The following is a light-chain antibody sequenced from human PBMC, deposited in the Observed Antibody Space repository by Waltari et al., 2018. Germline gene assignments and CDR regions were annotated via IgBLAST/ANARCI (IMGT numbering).Light chain of an antibody. CDR2: KAS. CDR1: QSISSW. Sequence: DIQMTQSPSTLSESVGDRVTITCRASQSISSWLAWYQQKPGKAPKLLIYKASTLESGVPSRFSGSGSGTEFTLTISSLQPDDFATYYCQQYNSYVLTFGGGTKVEIK. CDR3: QQYNSYVLT. V-gene: IGKV1-5*03. J-gene: IGKJ4*01.